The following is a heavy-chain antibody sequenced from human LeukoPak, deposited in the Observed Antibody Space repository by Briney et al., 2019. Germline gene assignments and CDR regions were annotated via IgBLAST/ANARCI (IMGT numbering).Heavy chain of an antibody. V-gene: IGHV4-59*08. CDR3: ARQRGDGYNYYFDY. CDR2: IYYSGST. Sequence: SETLSLTCTVSGGSISSYYWSWIRQPPGKGLEWIGYIYYSGSTNYNPSLKSRVTISVDTSKNQFSLKLSSVTAADTAVYYCARQRGDGYNYYFDYWGQGTLVTVSS. D-gene: IGHD5-24*01. J-gene: IGHJ4*02. CDR1: GGSISSYY.